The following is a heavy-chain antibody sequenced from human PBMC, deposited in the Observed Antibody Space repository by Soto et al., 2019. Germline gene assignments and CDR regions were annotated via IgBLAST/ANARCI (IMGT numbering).Heavy chain of an antibody. CDR3: AREATVTTSEGGFDH. CDR1: GFTFSSYW. J-gene: IGHJ4*02. D-gene: IGHD4-4*01. CDR2: IKQDGSEK. V-gene: IGHV3-7*01. Sequence: GGSLRLSCAASGFTFSSYWMSWVRQAPGKGLEWVANIKQDGSEKYYVDSVKGRFTISRDNAKNSLYLQMNSLRAEDTAVYYCAREATVTTSEGGFDHWGQGTLVTVSS.